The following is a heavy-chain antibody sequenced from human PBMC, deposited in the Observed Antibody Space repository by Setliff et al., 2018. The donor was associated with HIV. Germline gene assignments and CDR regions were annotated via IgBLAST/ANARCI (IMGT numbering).Heavy chain of an antibody. Sequence: PGGSLRLSCAAPGFTFSSYAMHWVRQAPGKGLEWVAVISYDGSNKYYADSVKGRFTISRDNSKNTLYLQMNSLRAEDTAVYYCASLSGDYWGQGTLVTVSS. CDR2: ISYDGSNK. J-gene: IGHJ4*02. V-gene: IGHV3-30-3*01. CDR3: ASLSGDY. CDR1: GFTFSSYA. D-gene: IGHD7-27*01.